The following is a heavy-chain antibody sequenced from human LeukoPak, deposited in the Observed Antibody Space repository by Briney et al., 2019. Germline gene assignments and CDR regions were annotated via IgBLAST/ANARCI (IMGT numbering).Heavy chain of an antibody. Sequence: GASVKVSCKASGHSFATYYIHWVRKAPGQGLEWMGIINPSGGTTTYAEKFQGRVTMTRDTSTSTVYMELSSLRSDDTAVYYCARKLGRDYDSSGYYGFDYWGQGTLVTVSS. CDR1: GHSFATYY. CDR2: INPSGGTT. D-gene: IGHD3-22*01. CDR3: ARKLGRDYDSSGYYGFDY. V-gene: IGHV1-46*01. J-gene: IGHJ4*02.